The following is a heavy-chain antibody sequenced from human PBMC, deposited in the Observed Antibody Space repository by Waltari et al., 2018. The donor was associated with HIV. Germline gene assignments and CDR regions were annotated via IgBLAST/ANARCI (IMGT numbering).Heavy chain of an antibody. J-gene: IGHJ5*02. CDR3: ARGYCGTTSCWQRGGWFDP. CDR1: GYTFTNYA. Sequence: QVQLVQSGSELKKPGASVTVSCKASGYTFTNYAMNWVRPATGQGLEGMAWINPNPGNPTYAQGLKGRFGSSLETSVSTADLQISSLKAEETAVYYCARGYCGTTSCWQRGGWFDPWGQGTLLTVSS. CDR2: INPNPGNP. V-gene: IGHV7-4-1*02. D-gene: IGHD2-2*01.